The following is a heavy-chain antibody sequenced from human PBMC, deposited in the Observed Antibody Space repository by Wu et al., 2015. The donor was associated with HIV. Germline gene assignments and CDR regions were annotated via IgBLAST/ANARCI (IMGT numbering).Heavy chain of an antibody. V-gene: IGHV1-46*01. D-gene: IGHD6-13*01. J-gene: IGHJ3*02. CDR2: INPSGGST. CDR3: ATTGFTSSWYNDAFDI. Sequence: QVQLVQSGAEVKKPGASVKVSCKASGYTFTSYYMHWVRQAPGQGLEWMGIINPSGGSTSYAQKFQGRVTMTRDTSTSTVYMELSSLRSEDTAVYYCATTGFTSSWYNDAFDIWGQGTMVTVSS. CDR1: GYTFTSYY.